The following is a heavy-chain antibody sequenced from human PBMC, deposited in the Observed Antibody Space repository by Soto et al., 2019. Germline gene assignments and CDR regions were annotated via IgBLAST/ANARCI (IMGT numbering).Heavy chain of an antibody. CDR1: GFTFTRFS. J-gene: IGHJ4*02. CDR3: ARESEDLTSNFDY. V-gene: IGHV3-21*06. Sequence: GSLRLSCAASGFTFTRFSMNWVRQAPGKGLEWVSSISSTTNYLYYGDSMKGRFTISRDNAKNSLYLEMNSLRAEDTAVYYCARESEDLTSNFDYWGQGTLVTVSS. CDR2: ISSTTNYL.